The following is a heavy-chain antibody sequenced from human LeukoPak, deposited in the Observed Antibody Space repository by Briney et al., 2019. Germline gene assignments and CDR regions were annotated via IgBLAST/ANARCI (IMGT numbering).Heavy chain of an antibody. CDR2: IYYSGST. CDR1: GGSFSGYY. CDR3: ARDLSTPYYYYYGMDV. V-gene: IGHV4-34*09. D-gene: IGHD2-15*01. Sequence: SETLSLTCAVYGGSFSGYYWSWIRQPPGKGLEWIGYIYYSGSTYYNPSLKSRVTISVDTSKNQFSLKLSSVTAADTAVYYCARDLSTPYYYYYGMDVWGQGTTVTVSS. J-gene: IGHJ6*02.